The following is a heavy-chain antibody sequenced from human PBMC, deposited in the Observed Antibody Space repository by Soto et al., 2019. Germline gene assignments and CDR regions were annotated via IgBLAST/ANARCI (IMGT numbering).Heavy chain of an antibody. CDR2: INPNSGGT. D-gene: IGHD3-10*01. CDR1: GYTFTGYY. J-gene: IGHJ4*02. CDR3: ARELPRYSGYFDY. V-gene: IGHV1-2*04. Sequence: ASVKVSCKASGYTFTGYYMHWVRQAPGQGLEWMGWINPNSGGTNYAQKFQGWVTMTRDTSISTAYMELSRLRSDDTAVYYCARELPRYSGYFDYWGQGTLVTVSS.